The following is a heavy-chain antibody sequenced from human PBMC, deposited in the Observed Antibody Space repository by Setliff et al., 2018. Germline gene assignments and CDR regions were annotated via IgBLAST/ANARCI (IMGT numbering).Heavy chain of an antibody. CDR2: IYYSGST. V-gene: IGHV4-31*03. J-gene: IGHJ3*02. Sequence: SETLSLTCTVSGGSISSGGYYWSWIRQHPGMGLEWIGSIYYSGSTYYSPSLKRRVTISVDTSKNQFSLKLSSVTAADTAVYYCATRTYYDSNGYYYAIAGPFDIWGQGTMVTVSS. CDR1: GGSISSGGYY. D-gene: IGHD3-22*01. CDR3: ATRTYYDSNGYYYAIAGPFDI.